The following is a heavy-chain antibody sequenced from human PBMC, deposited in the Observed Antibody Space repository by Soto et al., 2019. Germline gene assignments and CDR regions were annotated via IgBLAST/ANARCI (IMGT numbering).Heavy chain of an antibody. CDR3: ARGDYGGNSGLVY. CDR1: GGSFSGYY. CDR2: INHSGST. J-gene: IGHJ4*02. V-gene: IGHV4-34*01. Sequence: KPSETLSLTCAVYGGSFSGYYWSWIRQPPGKGLEWIGEINHSGSTNCNPSLKSRVTISVDTSKNQFSLKLSSVTAADTAVYYCARGDYGGNSGLVYWGQGTLVTVSS. D-gene: IGHD4-17*01.